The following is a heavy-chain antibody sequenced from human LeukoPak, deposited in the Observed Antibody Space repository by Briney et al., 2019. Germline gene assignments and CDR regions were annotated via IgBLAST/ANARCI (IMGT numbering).Heavy chain of an antibody. CDR1: GGSISSGGYS. V-gene: IGHV4-30-2*01. Sequence: SQTLSLTCAVSGGSISSGGYSWSWIRQPPGKGLEWIGYIYHSGSTYYNPSLKSRVTISVDRSKNQFSLKLSSVTAADTAVYYCAIPSGDTAMVTQNAFDIWGQGTMVTVSS. CDR2: IYHSGST. CDR3: AIPSGDTAMVTQNAFDI. J-gene: IGHJ3*02. D-gene: IGHD5-18*01.